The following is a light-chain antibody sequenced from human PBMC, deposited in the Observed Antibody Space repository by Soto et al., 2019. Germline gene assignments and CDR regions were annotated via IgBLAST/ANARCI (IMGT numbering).Light chain of an antibody. Sequence: DIQLTQSPSSLSASVGDTVTITCRAGQTVTNYLNWYQHKPGEVPKLLIYAASSLQSGVPSRFSATASGTDFTLTISNLHPEDFGTYYCQQSYTSLQTVGQGTKVDIK. V-gene: IGKV1-39*01. CDR1: QTVTNY. J-gene: IGKJ2*01. CDR3: QQSYTSLQT. CDR2: AAS.